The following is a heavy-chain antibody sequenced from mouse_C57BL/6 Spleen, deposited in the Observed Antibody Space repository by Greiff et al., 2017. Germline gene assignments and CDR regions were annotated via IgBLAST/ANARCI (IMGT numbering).Heavy chain of an antibody. Sequence: QVQLKESGPELVKPGASVKISCKASGYAFSSSWMNWVKQRPGKGLEWIGRIYPGDGDTNYNGKFKGKATMTADKSSSTAYMQLSSLTSEDSAVYFCARGDYYAMGYWGQGASVTVSS. J-gene: IGHJ4*01. CDR1: GYAFSSSW. V-gene: IGHV1-82*01. CDR2: IYPGDGDT. CDR3: ARGDYYAMGY.